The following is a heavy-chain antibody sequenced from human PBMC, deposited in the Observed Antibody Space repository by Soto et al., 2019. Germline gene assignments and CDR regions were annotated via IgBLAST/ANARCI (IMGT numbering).Heavy chain of an antibody. D-gene: IGHD1-26*01. V-gene: IGHV4-59*01. CDR1: GDSISSYY. J-gene: IGHJ6*02. CDR2: IYYSGST. Sequence: PSENLALTCTVSGDSISSYYWRWIRQPPGKGLEWIGYIYYSGSTNYNPSLKSRVTISVDTSKNQFSLKLSSVTAADTAVYYCARDGGSGSYQGYYYYGMDVWGQGTTVTVSS. CDR3: ARDGGSGSYQGYYYYGMDV.